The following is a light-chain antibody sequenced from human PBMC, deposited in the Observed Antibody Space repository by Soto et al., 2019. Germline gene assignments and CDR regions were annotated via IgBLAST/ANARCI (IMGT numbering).Light chain of an antibody. V-gene: IGKV1-27*01. J-gene: IGKJ1*01. CDR1: QRVXNS. CDR3: QKYKSATQT. CDR2: DAS. Sequence: IRLTQSPSSLSASVGDRVTITCRAGQRVXNSLGWYQQKPGKVPKFLXYDASTLQAGVPSRLSGSRSGTDFTLTINSLQPEDVANYYFQKYKSATQTVGQGTKVDI.